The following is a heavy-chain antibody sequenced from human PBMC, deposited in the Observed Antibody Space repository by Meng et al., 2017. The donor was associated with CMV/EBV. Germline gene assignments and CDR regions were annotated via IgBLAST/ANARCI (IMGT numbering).Heavy chain of an antibody. CDR3: ARDRSPRPYYFDY. V-gene: IGHV4-34*01. J-gene: IGHJ4*02. CDR1: GGSFSGYY. Sequence: SETLSLTCAVYGGSFSGYYWSWIRQPPGKALEWIGEINHSGSTNYNPSLKSRVTISVDTSKNQFSLKLSSVTAADTAVYYCARDRSPRPYYFDYWGQGTLVTVSS. CDR2: INHSGST. D-gene: IGHD6-6*01.